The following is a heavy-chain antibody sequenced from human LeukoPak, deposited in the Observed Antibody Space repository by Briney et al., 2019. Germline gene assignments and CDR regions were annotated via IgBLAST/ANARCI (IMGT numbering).Heavy chain of an antibody. Sequence: SETLSLTCTVSNGSISNYYWSWIRQPAGKGLEWIGRIYTSESTNYNPSLKSRVTISVDTSKNQFSLKLSSVTAADTAVYYCAREDSGSSRGYAFDIWGQGTMVTVSS. CDR2: IYTSEST. J-gene: IGHJ3*02. CDR3: AREDSGSSRGYAFDI. V-gene: IGHV4-4*07. D-gene: IGHD6-13*01. CDR1: NGSISNYY.